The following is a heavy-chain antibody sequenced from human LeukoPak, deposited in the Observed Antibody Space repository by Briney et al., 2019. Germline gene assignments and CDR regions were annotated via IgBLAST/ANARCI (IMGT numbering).Heavy chain of an antibody. CDR3: ATLVWIDY. J-gene: IGHJ4*02. V-gene: IGHV3-30*03. CDR2: ISYDGSNK. Sequence: GGSLRLSCAATGFPFSSYGMHWVRQAPGKGLEWVAVISYDGSNKYYADSVKGRFTISRDNSKNTLYLQMNSLRAEDTAVYYCATLVWIDYWGQGTLVTVSS. D-gene: IGHD6-13*01. CDR1: GFPFSSYG.